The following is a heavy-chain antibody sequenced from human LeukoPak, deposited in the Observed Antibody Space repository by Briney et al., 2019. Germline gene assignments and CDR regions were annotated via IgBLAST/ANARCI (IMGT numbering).Heavy chain of an antibody. Sequence: ASVKVSCKASGYTFTGYYMHWVRQAPGQGLEWMGWINPNSGGTNYAQKFQGRVTMTRDTSISTVYMELSSLRSEDTAVYYCARDRQQLESDAFDIWGQGTMVSVSS. V-gene: IGHV1-2*02. CDR3: ARDRQQLESDAFDI. CDR2: INPNSGGT. CDR1: GYTFTGYY. D-gene: IGHD6-13*01. J-gene: IGHJ3*02.